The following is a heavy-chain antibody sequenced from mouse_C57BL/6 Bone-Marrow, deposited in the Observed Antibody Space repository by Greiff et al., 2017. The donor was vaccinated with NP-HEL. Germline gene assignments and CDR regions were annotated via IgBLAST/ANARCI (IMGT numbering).Heavy chain of an antibody. CDR3: LITTVDY. CDR1: GYAFSSSW. CDR2: IYPGDGDT. J-gene: IGHJ2*01. D-gene: IGHD1-1*01. V-gene: IGHV1-82*01. Sequence: QVQLKESGPELVKPGASVKISCKASGYAFSSSWMNWVKQRPGKGLEWIGRIYPGDGDTNYNGKFKGKATLTADKSSSTAYMQLSSLTSEDSAVYFCLITTVDYWGQGTTLTVSS.